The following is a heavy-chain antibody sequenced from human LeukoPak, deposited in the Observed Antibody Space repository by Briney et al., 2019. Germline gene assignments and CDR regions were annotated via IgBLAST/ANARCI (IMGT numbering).Heavy chain of an antibody. J-gene: IGHJ4*02. D-gene: IGHD3-10*01. CDR1: GGSISSGDYY. CDR3: ARGSTLIRGFDY. CDR2: IFYSGSA. V-gene: IGHV4-31*03. Sequence: SETLSLTCTVSGGSISSGDYYWDWIRQHPEKSLEWIGYIFYSGSAYYNPSLKSRVTISVDTSKNQFSLKLSSVTAADTAVYYCARGSTLIRGFDYWGQGTLVTVSS.